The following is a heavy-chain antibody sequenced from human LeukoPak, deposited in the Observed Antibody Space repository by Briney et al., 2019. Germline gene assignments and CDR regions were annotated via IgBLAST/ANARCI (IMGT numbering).Heavy chain of an antibody. CDR1: GFTFSSYS. D-gene: IGHD7-27*01. CDR2: ISGSGGST. V-gene: IGHV3-23*01. J-gene: IGHJ4*02. Sequence: PGGPLRLSCAAPGFTFSSYSMSWVRQAPGKGLEWVSAISGSGGSTYYADSVKGRFTVSRDNSKNTLYLQMNSLRAEDTAVYYCAKDGGLWVSAHWGDSWGRGTLVTVSS. CDR3: AKDGGLWVSAHWGDS.